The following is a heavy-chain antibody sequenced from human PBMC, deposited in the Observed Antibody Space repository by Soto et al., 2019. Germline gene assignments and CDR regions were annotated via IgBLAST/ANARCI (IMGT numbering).Heavy chain of an antibody. V-gene: IGHV3-23*01. CDR1: GFTFSTYA. J-gene: IGHJ6*01. CDR3: AKDKYSGSGSYRHYYFYHGMDV. Sequence: EEQLLESGGGLIHPGGSLRLSCATSGFTFSTYAISWVRQAPGKGLEWVSTISGNSEITYYADSVKGRFTISKDSSTNTVYLQMSSLRDENTAAYYSAKDKYSGSGSYRHYYFYHGMDVWGKGTTVTVSS. D-gene: IGHD3-10*01. CDR2: ISGNSEIT.